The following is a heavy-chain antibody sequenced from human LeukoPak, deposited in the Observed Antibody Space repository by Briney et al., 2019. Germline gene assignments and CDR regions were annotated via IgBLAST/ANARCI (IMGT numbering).Heavy chain of an antibody. V-gene: IGHV4-39*01. D-gene: IGHD2-2*01. Sequence: PSETLSLTCTVSGGSISSSSYYWDWIRPPPGKGLEWIGAIYYSGNTNYNPSLKSRVTISVDTSKNQFSLKLSSVTAADTAVYYCARHRIPAALASAFDYWGQGTLVTVSS. CDR1: GGSISSSSYY. J-gene: IGHJ4*02. CDR3: ARHRIPAALASAFDY. CDR2: IYYSGNT.